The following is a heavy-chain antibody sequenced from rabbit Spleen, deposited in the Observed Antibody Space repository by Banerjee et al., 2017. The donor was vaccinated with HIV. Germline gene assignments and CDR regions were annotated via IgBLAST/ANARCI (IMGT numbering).Heavy chain of an antibody. Sequence: QSLEESGGDLVQPEGSLTLTCTASGFSFSSGYDMCWVRQAPGKGLECIACIYAGSSGSSYYASWAKGRFTISKTSSTTVTLQMTSLTAADTATYFCARGSATMTMVITGYYLNLWGPGTLVTV. CDR1: GFSFSSGYD. J-gene: IGHJ4*01. D-gene: IGHD2-1*01. CDR3: ARGSATMTMVITGYYLNL. V-gene: IGHV1S40*01. CDR2: IYAGSSGSS.